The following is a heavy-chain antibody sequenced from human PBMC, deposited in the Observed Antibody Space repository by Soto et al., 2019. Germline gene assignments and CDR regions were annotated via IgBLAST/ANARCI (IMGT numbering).Heavy chain of an antibody. Sequence: SETLSLTCTVSGGSISSSSYYWGWIRQPPGKGLEWIGSIYNSGSTYYNPSLKSRVTISVDTSKNQFSLKLSSVTAADTAVYYCARSGYSYAGYFDYWGQGTLVTVSS. J-gene: IGHJ4*02. CDR3: ARSGYSYAGYFDY. CDR2: IYNSGST. V-gene: IGHV4-39*01. CDR1: GGSISSSSYY. D-gene: IGHD5-18*01.